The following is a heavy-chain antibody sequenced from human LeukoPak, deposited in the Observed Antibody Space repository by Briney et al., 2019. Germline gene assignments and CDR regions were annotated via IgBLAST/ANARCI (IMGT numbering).Heavy chain of an antibody. V-gene: IGHV1-69*06. CDR2: LIPHFGNT. D-gene: IGHD3-10*01. Sequence: SVKVSCKASGRTFSSYAISWVRQAPGQGLEWMGGLIPHFGNTNYAQKFQGRVTITADKSTSTAYMELSSLRSEDTAVYYCARVGLLWFGELPRWFDPWGQGTLVTVSS. CDR1: GRTFSSYA. CDR3: ARVGLLWFGELPRWFDP. J-gene: IGHJ5*02.